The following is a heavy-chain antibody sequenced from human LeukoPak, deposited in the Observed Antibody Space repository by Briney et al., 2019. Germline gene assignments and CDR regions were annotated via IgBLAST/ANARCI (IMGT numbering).Heavy chain of an antibody. CDR3: ARDLAPIVVVVAATGWWFDP. Sequence: GGSLRLSCAASGFTFDDYGMSWVRQVPGKGLEWVSSISSSSGYIYYADSVKGRFTISRDNAKNSLYLQMNSLRAEDTAVYYCARDLAPIVVVVAATGWWFDPWGQGTLVTVSS. CDR1: GFTFDDYG. V-gene: IGHV3-21*01. CDR2: ISSSSGYI. D-gene: IGHD2-15*01. J-gene: IGHJ5*02.